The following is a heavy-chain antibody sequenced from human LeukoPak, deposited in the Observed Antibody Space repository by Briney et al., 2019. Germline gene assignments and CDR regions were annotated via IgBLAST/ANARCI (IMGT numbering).Heavy chain of an antibody. CDR3: AKRPRDTSGYYLGAFDG. CDR2: ISASGGET. V-gene: IGHV3-23*01. Sequence: GGSLRLSCAASGFTFSSYAMTWVRQAPGKGLEWDSAISASGGETYYADSVKGRFTISRDNSKNTLYLHMSSLRAEDTAVYFCAKRPRDTSGYYLGAFDGWGLGTTVTVSS. J-gene: IGHJ3*01. CDR1: GFTFSSYA. D-gene: IGHD3-22*01.